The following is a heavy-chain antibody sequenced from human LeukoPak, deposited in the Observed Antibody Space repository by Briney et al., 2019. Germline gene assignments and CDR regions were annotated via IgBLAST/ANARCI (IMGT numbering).Heavy chain of an antibody. CDR1: GGSISSSSYY. D-gene: IGHD6-19*01. V-gene: IGHV4-39*07. CDR2: IYYSGST. Sequence: SETLSVTCTVSGGSISSSSYYWGWIRQPPGKGLEWIGSIYYSGSTYYNLSLKSRVTISVDTSKNQFSLKLSSVTAADTAVYYCARDHAVAGTGFYYYGMDVWGQGTTVTVSS. CDR3: ARDHAVAGTGFYYYGMDV. J-gene: IGHJ6*02.